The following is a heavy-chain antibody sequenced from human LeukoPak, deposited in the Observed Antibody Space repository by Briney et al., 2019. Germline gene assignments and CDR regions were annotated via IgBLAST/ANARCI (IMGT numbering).Heavy chain of an antibody. CDR3: ARDPGYYAFDT. CDR2: INPNSGGT. J-gene: IGHJ3*02. Sequence: GPVQVSCKASGYTFTGYYMHWVRQAPGQGLEWMGWINPNSGGTNYAQKFQGRVTMTRDTSISTAYMELSRLRSDDTAVYYCARDPGYYAFDTWGQGTMVTVSS. CDR1: GYTFTGYY. D-gene: IGHD5-18*01. V-gene: IGHV1-2*02.